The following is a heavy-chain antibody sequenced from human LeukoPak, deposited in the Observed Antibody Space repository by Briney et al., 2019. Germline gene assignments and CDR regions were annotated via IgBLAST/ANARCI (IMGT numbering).Heavy chain of an antibody. Sequence: GGSLRLSCAASGFIFSSYGMHWVRQAPGKGLEWVAFRRYDGSNKYYADSVKGRFTISRDNSKNTLYLQMNSLRAEDTAVYYCAKDRAGQGYDFWSGYNDYWGQGTLVTVSS. D-gene: IGHD3-3*01. CDR2: RRYDGSNK. J-gene: IGHJ4*02. V-gene: IGHV3-30*02. CDR1: GFIFSSYG. CDR3: AKDRAGQGYDFWSGYNDY.